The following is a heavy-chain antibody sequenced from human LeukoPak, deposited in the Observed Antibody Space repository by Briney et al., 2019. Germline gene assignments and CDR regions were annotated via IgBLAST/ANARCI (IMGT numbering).Heavy chain of an antibody. CDR3: TTYNWNDFDY. CDR2: IRSKANSYAT. Sequence: GGSLKLSCAASGFTFSGSAMHWVRQASGKGLEWVGRIRSKANSYATAYAASVRGRFTISRDDSKNTAYLQMNSLKTEDTAVYYCTTYNWNDFDYWGQGTLVTVSS. V-gene: IGHV3-73*01. J-gene: IGHJ4*02. D-gene: IGHD1-20*01. CDR1: GFTFSGSA.